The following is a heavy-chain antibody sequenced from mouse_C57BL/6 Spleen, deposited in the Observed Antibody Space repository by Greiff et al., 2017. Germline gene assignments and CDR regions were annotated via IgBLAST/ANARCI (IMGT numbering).Heavy chain of an antibody. CDR2: IDPSDSYT. J-gene: IGHJ4*01. Sequence: QVQLKQPGAELVMPGASVKLSCKASGYTFTSYWMHWVKQRPGQGLEWIGEIDPSDSYTNYNQKFKGKSTLTVDKSSSTAYMQLSSLTSEGSAVYYCARFYYGSAMDYWGQGTSVTVSS. CDR3: ARFYYGSAMDY. V-gene: IGHV1-69*01. CDR1: GYTFTSYW. D-gene: IGHD1-1*01.